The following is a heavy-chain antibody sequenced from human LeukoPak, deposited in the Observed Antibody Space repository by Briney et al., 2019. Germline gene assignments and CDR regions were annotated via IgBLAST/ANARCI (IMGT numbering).Heavy chain of an antibody. CDR3: AKHRQKVATKGLFDY. J-gene: IGHJ4*02. Sequence: GRSLRLSCAASGFTFSSYGMHWVRQAPGKGLEWVAVISYDGSNKYYADSVKGRFTISRDNSKNTLYLQMNSLRAEDTAVYYCAKHRQKVATKGLFDYWGQGTLVTVSS. D-gene: IGHD5-12*01. CDR1: GFTFSSYG. V-gene: IGHV3-30*18. CDR2: ISYDGSNK.